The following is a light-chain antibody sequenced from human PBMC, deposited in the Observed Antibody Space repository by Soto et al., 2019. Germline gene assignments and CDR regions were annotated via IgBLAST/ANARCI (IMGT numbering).Light chain of an antibody. Sequence: EIVMTQSPATLSVSPGERATLSCRASQSVTDRYLAWYQQRPGQAPRPLIYGASKRATGIPDRFSGSGSGTDFTLTISRLEPEDFAVYYCQQYSPPITFGQGTRLEIK. CDR2: GAS. CDR1: QSVTDRY. V-gene: IGKV3-20*01. CDR3: QQYSPPIT. J-gene: IGKJ5*01.